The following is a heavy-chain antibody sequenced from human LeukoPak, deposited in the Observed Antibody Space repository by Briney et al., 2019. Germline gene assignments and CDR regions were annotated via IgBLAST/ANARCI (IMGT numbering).Heavy chain of an antibody. D-gene: IGHD2-2*01. Sequence: SETLSLTCTVSGASINSHSYYWGWIRQPPGKGLEWIGSVSSSGNTYYNPSLKSRVTTSVDTSKDQFSLKLSSVTAADTAVYYCARDGRDCSSTSCRMDVWGQGTTVTVSS. CDR1: GASINSHSYY. CDR2: VSSSGNT. J-gene: IGHJ6*02. V-gene: IGHV4-39*07. CDR3: ARDGRDCSSTSCRMDV.